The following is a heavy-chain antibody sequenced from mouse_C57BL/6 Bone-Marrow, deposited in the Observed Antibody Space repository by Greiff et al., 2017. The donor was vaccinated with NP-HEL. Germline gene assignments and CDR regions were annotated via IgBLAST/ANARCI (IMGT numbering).Heavy chain of an antibody. CDR2: IYPGSGST. D-gene: IGHD1-1*01. J-gene: IGHJ3*01. Sequence: QVQLQQPGAELVKPGASVKMSCKASGYTFTSYWITWVKQRPGQGLEWIGDIYPGSGSTNYNEKFKSKATLTVATTSSTAYMQLSSLTSEDSAVYYCARTAVRGPWFAYWGQGTLVTVSA. CDR1: GYTFTSYW. V-gene: IGHV1-55*01. CDR3: ARTAVRGPWFAY.